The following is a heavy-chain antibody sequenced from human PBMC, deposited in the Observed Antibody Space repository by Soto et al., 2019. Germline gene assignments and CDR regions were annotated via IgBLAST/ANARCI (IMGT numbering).Heavy chain of an antibody. CDR3: ARGAVADPSYYYYYMDV. Sequence: PSETLSLTCAVYGGSFSGYYWSWIRQPPGKGLEWIGEINHSGSTNYNPSLKSRVTISVDTSKNQFSLKLSSVTAADMAVYYCARGAVADPSYYYYYMDVWGKGTTVTVSS. CDR1: GGSFSGYY. CDR2: INHSGST. J-gene: IGHJ6*03. V-gene: IGHV4-34*01. D-gene: IGHD6-19*01.